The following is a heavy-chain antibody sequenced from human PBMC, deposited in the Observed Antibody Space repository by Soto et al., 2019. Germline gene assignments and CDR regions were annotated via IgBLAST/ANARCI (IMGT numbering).Heavy chain of an antibody. CDR2: TNPILSMS. J-gene: IGHJ4*02. CDR3: ATSYGSASQAFDY. CDR1: GDTFNFYT. V-gene: IGHV1-69*02. D-gene: IGHD3-10*01. Sequence: QVHLVQSGAELKKPGSSVRVSCKASGDTFNFYTINWVRQAPGLGLEWMGRTNPILSMSNSALKFQGRLSISADKSTSTAYMDLRRLRSDDTAVYYCATSYGSASQAFDYWGQGALGTVSS.